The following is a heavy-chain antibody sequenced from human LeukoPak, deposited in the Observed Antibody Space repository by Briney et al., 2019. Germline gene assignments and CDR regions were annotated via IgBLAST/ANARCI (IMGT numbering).Heavy chain of an antibody. J-gene: IGHJ4*02. CDR2: IRYDGSNK. CDR3: AKDMSTSAGFDY. V-gene: IGHV3-30*02. Sequence: GRSLRLSCAASGFTFSSYGMHWVRQAPGRGLEWLTFIRYDGSNKYYADSVKGRFSISRDNSQNTLYLQVNSLRSEDTAVYYCAKDMSTSAGFDYWGQGTLVTVSS. CDR1: GFTFSSYG.